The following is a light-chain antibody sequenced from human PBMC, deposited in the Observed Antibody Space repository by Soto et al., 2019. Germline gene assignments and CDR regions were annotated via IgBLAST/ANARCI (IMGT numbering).Light chain of an antibody. CDR3: QQRSNWPYT. Sequence: EIVSTQSPATLSLSPGERATLSCRASQSVSSYLAWYQQKPGQAPRLLIYDASNRATGIPARFSGSGSGTDFTLTISSLEPEDFAVYHCQQRSNWPYTFGQGTKVDIK. CDR1: QSVSSY. V-gene: IGKV3-11*01. CDR2: DAS. J-gene: IGKJ2*01.